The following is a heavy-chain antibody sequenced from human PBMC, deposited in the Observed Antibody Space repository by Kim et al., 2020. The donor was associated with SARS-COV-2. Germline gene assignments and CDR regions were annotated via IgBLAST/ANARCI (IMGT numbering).Heavy chain of an antibody. Sequence: GGSLRLSCAASGFTFSSYAMSWVRQAPGKGLEWVSAISGSGGSTYYADSVKGRFTISRDNSKNTLYLQMNSLRAEDTAVYYCASNHYDILTGFQGSLDYWGQGTLVTVSS. CDR1: GFTFSSYA. J-gene: IGHJ4*02. CDR2: ISGSGGST. D-gene: IGHD3-9*01. V-gene: IGHV3-23*01. CDR3: ASNHYDILTGFQGSLDY.